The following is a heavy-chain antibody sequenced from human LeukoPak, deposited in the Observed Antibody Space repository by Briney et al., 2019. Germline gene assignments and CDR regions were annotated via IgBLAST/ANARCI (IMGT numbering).Heavy chain of an antibody. CDR1: GYTFTSYD. CDR3: ARGDLLLWFGEPLGYYYGMDV. J-gene: IGHJ6*02. V-gene: IGHV1-8*01. D-gene: IGHD3-10*01. Sequence: GAPVKVSCKASGYTFTSYDINWVRQATGQGLEWMGWMNPNSGNTGYAQKFQGRVTMTRNTSISTAYMELSSLRSEDTAVYYCARGDLLLWFGEPLGYYYGMDVWGQGTTVTVSS. CDR2: MNPNSGNT.